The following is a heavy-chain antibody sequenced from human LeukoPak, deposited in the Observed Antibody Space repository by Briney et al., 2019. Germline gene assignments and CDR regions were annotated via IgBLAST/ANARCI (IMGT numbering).Heavy chain of an antibody. CDR2: IKQDGSEK. D-gene: IGHD1-26*01. CDR3: ARYGGSYEVNYYYYGMDV. V-gene: IGHV3-7*03. Sequence: AGGSLRLSCAASGFTFSSYWMSWVRQAAGKGLEWVANIKQDGSEKYYVDSVKGRFTISRDNAKNSLYLQMNSLRAEDTAVYYCARYGGSYEVNYYYYGMDVWGQGTTVTVS. CDR1: GFTFSSYW. J-gene: IGHJ6*02.